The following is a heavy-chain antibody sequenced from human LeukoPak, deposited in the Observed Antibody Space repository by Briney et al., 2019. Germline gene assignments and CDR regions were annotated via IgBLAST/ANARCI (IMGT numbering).Heavy chain of an antibody. J-gene: IGHJ5*02. V-gene: IGHV4-38-2*02. CDR1: GYSFSSGYY. CDR3: ARQEIGLRSVDP. D-gene: IGHD3/OR15-3a*01. CDR2: IYHSGST. Sequence: SETLSLTCTVSGYSFSSGYYWGWIRQPPGKGLEWIGSIYHSGSTYYNPSLKSRVTISVDTSKNQFSLKLSFVTAAERAVYNCARQEIGLRSVDPWGQGTLVTVSS.